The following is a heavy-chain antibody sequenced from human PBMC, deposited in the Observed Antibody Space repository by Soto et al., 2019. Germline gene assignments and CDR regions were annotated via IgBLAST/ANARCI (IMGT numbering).Heavy chain of an antibody. CDR1: GFTFSSYA. V-gene: IGHV3-30-3*01. J-gene: IGHJ4*02. CDR3: ARDSASKRTAYYFDY. D-gene: IGHD3-10*01. CDR2: ISYDGSNK. Sequence: QVQLVESGGGVVQPGRSLRLSCAASGFTFSSYAMHWVRQAPGKGLEWVAVISYDGSNKYYADSVKGRFTISRDNSKNTLYLQMNSLRAEDTAVYYCARDSASKRTAYYFDYWGQGTLVTVSS.